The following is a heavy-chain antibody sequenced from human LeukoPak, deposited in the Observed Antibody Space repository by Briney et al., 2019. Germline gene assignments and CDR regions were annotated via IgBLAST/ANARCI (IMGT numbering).Heavy chain of an antibody. CDR1: GGSFSGYY. CDR2: INHSGST. Sequence: PSETLSLTCAVYGGSFSGYYWSWIRQPPGKGLEWIGEINHSGSTNYNPSLKSRVTISVDTSKNQFSLKLSSVTAADTAVYYCARGRRYSGYAIKYYYYYYMDVWGKGTTVTVSS. D-gene: IGHD5-12*01. V-gene: IGHV4-34*01. J-gene: IGHJ6*03. CDR3: ARGRRYSGYAIKYYYYYYMDV.